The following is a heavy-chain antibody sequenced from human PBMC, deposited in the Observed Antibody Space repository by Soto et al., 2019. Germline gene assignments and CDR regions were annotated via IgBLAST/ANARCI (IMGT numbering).Heavy chain of an antibody. CDR2: IIPILGIA. V-gene: IGHV1-69*08. D-gene: IGHD3-9*01. CDR1: GGTFSSYT. Sequence: QVQLVQSGAEVKKPGSSVKVSCKASGGTFSSYTISWVRQAPGQGLEWMGRIIPILGIANYAQKFQGRVTITADKSTSTAYMERSSLRSEDTAVYYCARDKNDILTGPSDYGMDVWGQGTTVTVSS. J-gene: IGHJ6*02. CDR3: ARDKNDILTGPSDYGMDV.